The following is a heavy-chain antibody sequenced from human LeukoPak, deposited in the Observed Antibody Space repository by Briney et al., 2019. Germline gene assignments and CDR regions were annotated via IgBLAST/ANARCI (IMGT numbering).Heavy chain of an antibody. CDR3: ARANGDPFNYYFYMDV. Sequence: SETLSLTCTVSGGSISSYYWSWIRHPAGKGLEWIGRIYPSGSTNYNPSLKSRVTISVDTSKNQFSLKLSSVTAADTAVYYCARANGDPFNYYFYMDVWGKGTTVTVSS. D-gene: IGHD4-17*01. J-gene: IGHJ6*03. CDR2: IYPSGST. V-gene: IGHV4-4*07. CDR1: GGSISSYY.